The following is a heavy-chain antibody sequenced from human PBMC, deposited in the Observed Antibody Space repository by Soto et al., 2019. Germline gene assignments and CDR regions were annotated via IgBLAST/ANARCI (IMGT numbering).Heavy chain of an antibody. CDR1: GASVTCFY. J-gene: IGHJ4*02. CDR3: ARAQGLGVAHIDY. V-gene: IGHV4-59*02. Sequence: SETLSLICTVSGASVTCFYWSWIRQPPGKGLEWIGYVFHSGSSNYNPSLKSRVTISVDTSKSQISLRLTSVTAADTAVYYCARAQGLGVAHIDYWGQGTLVTVYS. D-gene: IGHD6-19*01. CDR2: VFHSGSS.